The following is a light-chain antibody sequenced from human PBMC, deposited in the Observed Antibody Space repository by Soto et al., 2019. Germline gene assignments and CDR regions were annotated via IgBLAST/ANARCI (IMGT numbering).Light chain of an antibody. CDR3: AAWEVSPKNVL. J-gene: IGLJ2*01. V-gene: IGLV1-44*01. Sequence: QAVVTQPPSASGTPGQRVTLSCSGSSSNIGSNTVNWYQQFPGTAPKLLMYNYNQLPSGVPDRFSGSNSGTSASLAISGLQSEDEADYYFAAWEVSPKNVLFGGRTKLTVL. CDR2: NYN. CDR1: SSNIGSNT.